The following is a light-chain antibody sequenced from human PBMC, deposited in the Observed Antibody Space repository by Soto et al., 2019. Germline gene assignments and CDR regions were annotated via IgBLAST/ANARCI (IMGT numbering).Light chain of an antibody. V-gene: IGKV1-39*01. CDR1: QSIGNY. J-gene: IGKJ1*01. Sequence: DIQMTQSPSSLSASVGDRVTITCRASQSIGNYLNWYQQKPGRAPKILIYAASTLQSGVPSRFSGSGSGTDFTLTISSLQPEDFATYYCQQSYTNPRTFGQGTKVEIK. CDR2: AAS. CDR3: QQSYTNPRT.